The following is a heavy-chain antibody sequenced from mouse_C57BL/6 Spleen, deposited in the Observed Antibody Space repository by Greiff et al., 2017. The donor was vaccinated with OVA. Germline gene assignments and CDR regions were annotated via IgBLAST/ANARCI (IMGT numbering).Heavy chain of an antibody. CDR3: ARDYYYGSSYFDY. CDR1: GFNIKNTY. V-gene: IGHV14-3*01. Sequence: VQLKESVAELVRPGASVKLSCTASGFNIKNTYMHWVKQRPEQGLEWIGRIDPANGNTKYAPKFQGKATITADTSSNTAYLQLSSLTSEDTAIYYCARDYYYGSSYFDYWGQGTTLTVSS. D-gene: IGHD1-1*01. CDR2: IDPANGNT. J-gene: IGHJ2*01.